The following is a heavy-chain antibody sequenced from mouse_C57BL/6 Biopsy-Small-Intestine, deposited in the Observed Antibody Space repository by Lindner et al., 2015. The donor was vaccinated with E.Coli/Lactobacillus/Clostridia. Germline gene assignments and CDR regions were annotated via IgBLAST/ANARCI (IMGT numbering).Heavy chain of an antibody. CDR1: GYTFTGYW. CDR2: ILPGSGSI. Sequence: VQLQESGAELMKPGASVKLSCKATGYTFTGYWIEWVKQRPGHGLEWIGEILPGSGSIKYNEKIKGKATFTADTSSNTAYMQLSSLTTEDSAIYYCARRVVARGYYFDYWGQGTTLTVSS. D-gene: IGHD1-1*01. CDR3: ARRVVARGYYFDY. V-gene: IGHV1-9*01. J-gene: IGHJ2*01.